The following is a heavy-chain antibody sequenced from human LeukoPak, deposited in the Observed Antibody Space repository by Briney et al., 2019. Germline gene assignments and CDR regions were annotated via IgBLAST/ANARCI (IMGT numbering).Heavy chain of an antibody. V-gene: IGHV3-49*03. Sequence: GSLRLSCTASGFTFGDYGVSWFRQAPGKGLQWVGFISSKGSTEYAASVKGRFSLSRDDSKSVAYLHMNSLKIEDTAVYYCSSGITIYGVVRAYGTDVWGQGTTVTVSS. CDR1: GFTFGDYG. D-gene: IGHD3-3*01. J-gene: IGHJ6*02. CDR2: ISSKGST. CDR3: SSGITIYGVVRAYGTDV.